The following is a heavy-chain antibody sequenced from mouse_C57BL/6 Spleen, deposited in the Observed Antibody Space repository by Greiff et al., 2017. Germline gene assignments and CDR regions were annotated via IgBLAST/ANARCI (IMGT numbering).Heavy chain of an antibody. V-gene: IGHV1-22*01. CDR3: ARDECGRAFAY. Sequence: EVQLVQSGPELVKPGASVKLSCKASGYTFTDYPMHWVKQSYGKGLEWIGYFNPDNGGTSYNQKFKDKATLTANKSSSTGYMELRRVTSEDSAGYFCARDECGRAFAYWGQGTLVTVSA. CDR2: FNPDNGGT. CDR1: GYTFTDYP. J-gene: IGHJ3*01. D-gene: IGHD1-1*01.